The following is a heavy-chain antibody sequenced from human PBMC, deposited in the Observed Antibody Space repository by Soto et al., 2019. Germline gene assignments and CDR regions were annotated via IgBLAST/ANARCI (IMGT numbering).Heavy chain of an antibody. CDR2: INPKSGGT. Sequence: SSVQVSCKASGYSFTDYHIHWVRQAPGQGLEWLGRINPKSGGTSTAQKFQGWVTMTTDTSISTASMELTRLTSDDTAIYYCARGASKDCSNGVCAFFYNHEMDVWG. V-gene: IGHV1-2*04. J-gene: IGHJ6*01. D-gene: IGHD2-8*01. CDR3: ARGASKDCSNGVCAFFYNHEMDV. CDR1: GYSFTDYH.